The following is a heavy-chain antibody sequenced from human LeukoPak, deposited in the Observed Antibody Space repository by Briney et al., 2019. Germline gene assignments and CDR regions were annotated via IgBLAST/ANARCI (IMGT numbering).Heavy chain of an antibody. Sequence: SETLSLTCTVSGGSISSGTFYWSWIRQPAGMGLEWIGRIFTSGRTDYNPSLKSRVTISVDTSKNQFSLKLSSVTAADTAVYYCARGEGHLFWGQGTLVTVSS. CDR2: IFTSGRT. CDR3: ARGEGHLF. J-gene: IGHJ4*02. CDR1: GGSISSGTFY. V-gene: IGHV4-61*02.